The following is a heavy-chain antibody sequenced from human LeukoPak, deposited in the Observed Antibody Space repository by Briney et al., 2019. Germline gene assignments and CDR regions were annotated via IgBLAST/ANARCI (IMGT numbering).Heavy chain of an antibody. J-gene: IGHJ4*02. CDR3: ARAGRSGYYVGY. D-gene: IGHD3-3*01. Sequence: SETLSLTCAVYGGSFSGYYWSWIRQPPGKGLEWIGEINHSGCTNYNPSLKSRVTISVDTSKNQFSLKLSSVTAADTAVYYCARAGRSGYYVGYWGQGTLVTVSS. CDR2: INHSGCT. V-gene: IGHV4-34*01. CDR1: GGSFSGYY.